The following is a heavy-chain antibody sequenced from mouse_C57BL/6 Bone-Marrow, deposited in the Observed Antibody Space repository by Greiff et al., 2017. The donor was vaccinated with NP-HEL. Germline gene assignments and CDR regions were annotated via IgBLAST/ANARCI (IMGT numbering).Heavy chain of an antibody. D-gene: IGHD1-1*01. CDR2: IDPSDSYT. CDR1: GYTFTSYW. Sequence: VQLQQPGAELVMPGASVKLSCKASGYTFTSYWMHWVKQRPGQGLEWIGEIDPSDSYTNYNQKFKGKSTLTVDKSSSTAYMQLSSLTSEDSAVYYCARGRITTVVDYRGQGTTLTVSS. J-gene: IGHJ2*01. V-gene: IGHV1-69*01. CDR3: ARGRITTVVDY.